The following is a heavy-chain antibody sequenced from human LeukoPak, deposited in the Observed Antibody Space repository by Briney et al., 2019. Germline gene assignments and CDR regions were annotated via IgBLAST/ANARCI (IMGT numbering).Heavy chain of an antibody. Sequence: GGSLRLSCAASGFTFSSYAMSWVRQAPGKGLEWVAVIWYDGSNKYYADSVKGRFTISRDNSKNTLYLQMNSLRAEDTAVYYCATEDYYGSGSYSYWGQGTLVTVSS. CDR3: ATEDYYGSGSYSY. CDR2: IWYDGSNK. V-gene: IGHV3-33*08. CDR1: GFTFSSYA. D-gene: IGHD3-10*01. J-gene: IGHJ4*02.